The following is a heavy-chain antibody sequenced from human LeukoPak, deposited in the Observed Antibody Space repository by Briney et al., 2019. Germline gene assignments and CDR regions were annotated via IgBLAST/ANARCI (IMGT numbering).Heavy chain of an antibody. D-gene: IGHD1-1*01. Sequence: GGSLRLSCAASGFTFSSYAMHWVRQAPGKGLEYVSAISSNGGSTYYANSVKGRFTISRDNSKNTLYLQMGSLRAEDMAVYYCARGRSDRTMGTEFDYWGQGTLVTVSS. V-gene: IGHV3-64*01. J-gene: IGHJ4*02. CDR2: ISSNGGST. CDR1: GFTFSSYA. CDR3: ARGRSDRTMGTEFDY.